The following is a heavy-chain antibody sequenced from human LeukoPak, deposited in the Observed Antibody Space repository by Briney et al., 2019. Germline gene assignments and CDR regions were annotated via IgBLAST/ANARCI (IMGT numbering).Heavy chain of an antibody. CDR3: ARAPPRKYDFWSGYDYYYYMDV. CDR1: GYTFTSYG. J-gene: IGHJ6*03. D-gene: IGHD3-3*01. CDR2: ISAYNGNT. Sequence: GASVKVSCKASGYTFTSYGISWVRQAPGQGLEWMGWISAYNGNTNYAQKLQGRGTMTTDTSTSTAYMELRSLRSDDTAVYYCARAPPRKYDFWSGYDYYYYMDVWGKGTTVTVSS. V-gene: IGHV1-18*01.